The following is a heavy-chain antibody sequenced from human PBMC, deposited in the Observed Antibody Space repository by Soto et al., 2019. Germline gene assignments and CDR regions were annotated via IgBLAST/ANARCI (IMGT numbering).Heavy chain of an antibody. J-gene: IGHJ4*02. D-gene: IGHD3-10*01. CDR2: INHSGST. CDR1: GGSFSGYY. V-gene: IGHV4-34*01. Sequence: QVHLQQWGAGQLKPSETLSLTCAVYGGSFSGYYWSWIRQPPGKGLEWIGEINHSGSTNYSPSLNGRVAISVDTSKNQFSLKLSSVTAADTAVYYCAAFHVLLWFGESPNRHLQYWGQGTLVTVSS. CDR3: AAFHVLLWFGESPNRHLQY.